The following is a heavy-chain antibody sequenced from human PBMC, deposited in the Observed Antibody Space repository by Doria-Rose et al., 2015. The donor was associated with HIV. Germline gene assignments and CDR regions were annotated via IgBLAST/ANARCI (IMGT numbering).Heavy chain of an antibody. J-gene: IGHJ4*02. CDR3: ARIKSSRWYHKYYFDF. CDR2: IFSDDER. V-gene: IGHV2-26*01. CDR1: VVSLSSPGMG. Sequence: QITLKESGPVLVKPTETLTLTCTASVVSLSSPGMGVSRIRQPPGKALEWLANIFSDDERSYKPSLKSRLTISRGTSKSQVVLTMTDMDPVDTATYYCARIKSSRWYHKYYFDFWGQGTLVIVSA. D-gene: IGHD6-13*01.